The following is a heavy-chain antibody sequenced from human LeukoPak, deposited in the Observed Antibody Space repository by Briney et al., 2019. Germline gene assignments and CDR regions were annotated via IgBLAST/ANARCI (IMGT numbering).Heavy chain of an antibody. V-gene: IGHV4-61*09. CDR1: GGSISSGRHY. CDR3: ARQGYGANPRAEYFQH. D-gene: IGHD4-17*01. CDR2: IYSSGST. J-gene: IGHJ1*01. Sequence: SETLSLTCTVSGGSISSGRHYWSWIRQPAGEGLEWIGHIYSSGSTNYNSSLKSRVTISVDTSKNQFSLKLSSVTAADTAVYYCARQGYGANPRAEYFQHWGQGTLVTVSS.